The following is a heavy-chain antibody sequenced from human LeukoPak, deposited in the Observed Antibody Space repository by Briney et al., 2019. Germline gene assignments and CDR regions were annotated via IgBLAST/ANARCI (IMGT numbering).Heavy chain of an antibody. CDR3: ARDLYYYDSSGYPLAGDAFDI. D-gene: IGHD3-22*01. J-gene: IGHJ3*02. CDR1: GFTFSSYA. V-gene: IGHV3-23*01. CDR2: ISGSGGST. Sequence: PGGSLRLSCAASGFTFSSYAMSWVRQAPGKGLEWVSAISGSGGSTYYADSVKGRFTISRDNSKNTLYLQMNSLRAEDTAVYYCARDLYYYDSSGYPLAGDAFDIWGQGTMVTVSS.